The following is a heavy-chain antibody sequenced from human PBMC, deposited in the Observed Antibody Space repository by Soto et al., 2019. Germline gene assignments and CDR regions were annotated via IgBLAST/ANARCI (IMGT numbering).Heavy chain of an antibody. CDR1: GYTFTSYG. D-gene: IGHD1-26*01. J-gene: IGHJ3*02. Sequence: GASVKVSCKASGYTFTSYGISWVRQAPGQGLEWMEWISAYNGNTNYAQKLQGRVTMTTDTSTSTAYMELRSLRSDDTAVYYCARVGGIAGHDAFDIWGQGTMVTVSS. CDR2: ISAYNGNT. V-gene: IGHV1-18*01. CDR3: ARVGGIAGHDAFDI.